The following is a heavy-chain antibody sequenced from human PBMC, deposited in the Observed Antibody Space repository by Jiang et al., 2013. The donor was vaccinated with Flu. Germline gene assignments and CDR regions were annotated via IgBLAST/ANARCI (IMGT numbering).Heavy chain of an antibody. V-gene: IGHV4-31*03. J-gene: IGHJ5*02. CDR2: IEYSGNT. CDR1: GDSISRSGFF. Sequence: GPGLVKSSLTLSLTCTVSGDSISRSGFFWNWIRHHPGKGLEWIGYIEYSGNTYYNPSLKSRLTISRDTSKNQFSLRLGSVTAADTATYYCARSVAPPAASGLFDRWGQGTLVTVSS. D-gene: IGHD3/OR15-3a*01. CDR3: ARSVAPPAASGLFDR.